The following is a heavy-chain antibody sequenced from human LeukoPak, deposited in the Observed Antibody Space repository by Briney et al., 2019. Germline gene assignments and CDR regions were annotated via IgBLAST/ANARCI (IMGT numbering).Heavy chain of an antibody. CDR3: AKDTYRYRGPMDV. D-gene: IGHD5-18*01. CDR1: GFTFDDYA. Sequence: QTGGSLRLSCAASGFTFDDYAMHWVRQAPGKGLEWVSLISWDGGSTYYADSVKGRFTISRDNSKNSLYLQMNSLRAEDTALYYCAKDTYRYRGPMDVWGKGTTVTVSS. J-gene: IGHJ6*03. V-gene: IGHV3-43D*03. CDR2: ISWDGGST.